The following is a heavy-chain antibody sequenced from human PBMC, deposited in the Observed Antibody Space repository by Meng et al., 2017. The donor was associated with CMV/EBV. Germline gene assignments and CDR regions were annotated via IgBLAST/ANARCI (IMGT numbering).Heavy chain of an antibody. CDR3: VRDHNWGPDY. Sequence: QVPRVEPGDEVKSPGASVKVSCQTSGYRFSDHYMHWVRQAPGQGLEWMGWIYPNSGGTHYAQKFQDRVTMTRDTSISTVYMELSRLTSDDTAVYYCVRDHNWGPDYWGQGTLVTVSS. V-gene: IGHV1-2*02. CDR2: IYPNSGGT. CDR1: GYRFSDHY. J-gene: IGHJ4*02. D-gene: IGHD1-1*01.